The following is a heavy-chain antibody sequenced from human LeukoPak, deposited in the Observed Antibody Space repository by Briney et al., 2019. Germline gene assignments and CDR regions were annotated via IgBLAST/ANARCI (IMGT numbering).Heavy chain of an antibody. Sequence: GASVKVSCRASGYTFTGYYMHWVRQAPGQGLEWMGWINPNSGGTNYAQKFQGRVTMTRDTSISTAYMELSRLRSDDTAVYYCARGAGGGTSFMDVWGQGTTVTVSS. CDR3: ARGAGGGTSFMDV. J-gene: IGHJ6*02. D-gene: IGHD2-2*01. V-gene: IGHV1-2*02. CDR1: GYTFTGYY. CDR2: INPNSGGT.